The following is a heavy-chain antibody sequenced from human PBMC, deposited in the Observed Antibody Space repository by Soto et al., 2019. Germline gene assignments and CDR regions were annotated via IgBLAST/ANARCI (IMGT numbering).Heavy chain of an antibody. D-gene: IGHD6-13*01. CDR3: ARAPNLSSWPYYFDF. J-gene: IGHJ4*02. V-gene: IGHV3-30*03. CDR1: GIVFIGYG. Sequence: PCVSLRLACAVWGIVFIGYGLSWIRQAPEKGLEWVAVVFYSGYSKYYADSVEGRFTISGDNSRNMIYLQMDSLKAEDTAVYYCARAPNLSSWPYYFDFWGLGTLVTVSS. CDR2: VFYSGYSK.